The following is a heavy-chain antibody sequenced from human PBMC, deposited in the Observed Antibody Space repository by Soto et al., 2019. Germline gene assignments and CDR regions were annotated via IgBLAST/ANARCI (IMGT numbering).Heavy chain of an antibody. Sequence: QVQLVQSGAEEKKPGASVKVSCKASGYTFTGYAMHWVRQAPGQRLEWMGWINAGNGNTKYSQKFQGRVTITRDTSAGAAYMELSSLSSGDTAVYYCARAVAVPADFDYWGQGTLVTVSS. CDR3: ARAVAVPADFDY. CDR2: INAGNGNT. CDR1: GYTFTGYA. V-gene: IGHV1-3*05. D-gene: IGHD6-19*01. J-gene: IGHJ4*02.